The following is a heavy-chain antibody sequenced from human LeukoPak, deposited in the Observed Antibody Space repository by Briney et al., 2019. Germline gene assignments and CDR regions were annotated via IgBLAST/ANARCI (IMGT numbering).Heavy chain of an antibody. V-gene: IGHV4-61*02. Sequence: SETLSLTCIVSGGSISSGSYYWSWIRQPAGKGLEWIGRIYTSGSTNYNPSLKSRVTISVDTSKNQFSLKLSSVTAADTAVYYCAREIIVVVPARFDPWGQGTLVTGSS. D-gene: IGHD2-2*01. CDR3: AREIIVVVPARFDP. CDR1: GGSISSGSYY. J-gene: IGHJ5*02. CDR2: IYTSGST.